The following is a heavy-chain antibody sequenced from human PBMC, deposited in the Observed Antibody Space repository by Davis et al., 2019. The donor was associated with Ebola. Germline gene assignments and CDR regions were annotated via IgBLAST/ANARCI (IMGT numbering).Heavy chain of an antibody. D-gene: IGHD3-22*01. J-gene: IGHJ4*02. CDR2: SRNEVNSYAT. Sequence: GESLKISCAASGFAFNDYAMHWVRQAPGKGLEWVGRSRNEVNSYATEYAASVKGRFIISRDDSKNALYLQMNSLKTEDTAMYYRVREAAGYDRTVLWFDFWGQGTLVTVSS. CDR1: GFAFNDYA. V-gene: IGHV3-72*01. CDR3: VREAAGYDRTVLWFDF.